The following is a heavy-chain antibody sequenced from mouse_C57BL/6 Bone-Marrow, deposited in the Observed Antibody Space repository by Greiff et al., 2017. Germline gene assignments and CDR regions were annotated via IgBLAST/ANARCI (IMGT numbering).Heavy chain of an antibody. CDR2: IYPGSGST. V-gene: IGHV1-55*01. Sequence: QVQLQQPGAELVKPGASVKMSCKASGYTFTSYWITWVKQRPGQGLAWIGDIYPGSGSTNYNEKFKSKATLTVDTSSSTAYMQLSSLTSEDSAVYYCARGRYYEGPYYYAMGYWGQGTSVTVSS. CDR1: GYTFTSYW. J-gene: IGHJ4*01. CDR3: ARGRYYEGPYYYAMGY. D-gene: IGHD2-4*01.